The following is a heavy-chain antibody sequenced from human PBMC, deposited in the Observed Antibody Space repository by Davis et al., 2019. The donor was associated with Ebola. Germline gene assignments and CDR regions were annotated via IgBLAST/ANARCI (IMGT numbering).Heavy chain of an antibody. CDR3: AKGGYCSGGSCYPGWYFDL. CDR2: SNSDGSST. CDR1: GFSFSSYW. J-gene: IGHJ2*01. V-gene: IGHV3-74*01. Sequence: HTGGSLRLSCAASGFSFSSYWMHWVRQAPGKGLVWVSRSNSDGSSTSYADSVKGRFTISRDNSKNTLYLQMNSLRAEDTAVYYCAKGGYCSGGSCYPGWYFDLWGRGTLVTVSS. D-gene: IGHD2-15*01.